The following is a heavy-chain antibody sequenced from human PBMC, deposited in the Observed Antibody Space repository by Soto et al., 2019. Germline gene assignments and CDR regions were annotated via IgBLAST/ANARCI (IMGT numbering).Heavy chain of an antibody. D-gene: IGHD5-12*01. CDR2: ISNSGNT. V-gene: IGHV4-61*08. CDR1: GGSGRSDGYY. J-gene: IGHJ6*02. Sequence: PSETLSLTCTVSGGSGRSDGYYWSWIRQPPGKGLEWIGFISNSGNTKFNPSLKSRVTISLDTSKNQFSLRLTSVTAADTAVYYCARGIPRDGYNFGSGAMGVWGQGTTVT. CDR3: ARGIPRDGYNFGSGAMGV.